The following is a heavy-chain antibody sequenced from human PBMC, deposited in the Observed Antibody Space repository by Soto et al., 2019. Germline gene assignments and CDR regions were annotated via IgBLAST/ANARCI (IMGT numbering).Heavy chain of an antibody. CDR2: ISGSGGST. D-gene: IGHD2-15*01. V-gene: IGHV3-23*01. CDR3: AKEGSYVVAQPMGYCDY. Sequence: EVQLLESRGGLVQPGGSLRLSCAASGFTFSSSAMSWVRQAPGKGLEWVSAISGSGGSTYYADSVKGRFTISRDNSKNALSLQMNSLRAEDTAVYYCAKEGSYVVAQPMGYCDYGGQGHLVTVSS. CDR1: GFTFSSSA. J-gene: IGHJ4*02.